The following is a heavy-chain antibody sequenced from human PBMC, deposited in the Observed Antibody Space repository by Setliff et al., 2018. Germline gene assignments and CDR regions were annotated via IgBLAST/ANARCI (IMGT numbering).Heavy chain of an antibody. CDR2: LHTSGST. Sequence: SETLSLTCAVSGGSISSGSYYWSWIRQPAGKGLEWVGRLHTSGSTNYNPSLKGRVTISVDTSKNQLSLNLSSVTAADTAVYFCARDNTIVGATDYWGQGTLVTVSS. V-gene: IGHV4-61*02. CDR1: GGSISSGSYY. D-gene: IGHD1-26*01. CDR3: ARDNTIVGATDY. J-gene: IGHJ4*02.